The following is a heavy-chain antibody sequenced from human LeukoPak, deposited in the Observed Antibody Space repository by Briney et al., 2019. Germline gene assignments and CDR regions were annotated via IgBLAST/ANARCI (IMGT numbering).Heavy chain of an antibody. J-gene: IGHJ4*02. CDR1: GFTFSSYA. CDR3: AREDIVVVPAAMVGSLDY. CDR2: ISYDGSNK. D-gene: IGHD2-2*01. Sequence: GGSLRLSCAASGFTFSSYAMHWGRQAPGKGLEWVAVISYDGSNKYYADSVKGRFTISRDNSKNTLYLQMNSLRAEDTAVYYCAREDIVVVPAAMVGSLDYWGQGTLVTVSS. V-gene: IGHV3-30*04.